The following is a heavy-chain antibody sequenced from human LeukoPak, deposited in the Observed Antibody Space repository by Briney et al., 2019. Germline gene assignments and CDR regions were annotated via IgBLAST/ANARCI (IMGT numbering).Heavy chain of an antibody. CDR1: GGTFSSYA. V-gene: IGHV1-69*05. Sequence: SVKVSCKASGGTFSSYAISWVRQAPGQGLEWMGGITPIFGTANYAQKFQGRVTITTDESTITAYMGLSSLRSEDTAVYYCARDQVITFGGVIVDNNWFDPWGQGTLVTVSS. J-gene: IGHJ5*02. D-gene: IGHD3-16*02. CDR3: ARDQVITFGGVIVDNNWFDP. CDR2: ITPIFGTA.